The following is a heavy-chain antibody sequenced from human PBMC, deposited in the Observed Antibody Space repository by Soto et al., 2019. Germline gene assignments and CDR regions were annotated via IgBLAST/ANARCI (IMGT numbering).Heavy chain of an antibody. Sequence: PGESLKISCQGSGYSFTSNWIGWVRQMPGKGLEWMGIINPADSDIKYSPSFQGQVTISADKFIGNAYLQWSSLKASDTAMYYCARHQRHDASRKIDCWGQGTMVTVSS. V-gene: IGHV5-51*01. CDR2: INPADSDI. CDR3: ARHQRHDASRKIDC. D-gene: IGHD3-16*01. J-gene: IGHJ4*02. CDR1: GYSFTSNW.